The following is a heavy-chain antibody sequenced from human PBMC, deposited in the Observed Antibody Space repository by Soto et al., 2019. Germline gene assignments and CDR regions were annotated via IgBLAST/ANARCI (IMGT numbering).Heavy chain of an antibody. CDR2: RTRTGVST. CDR1: EFILSTYD. V-gene: IGHV3-23*01. Sequence: PGGSLRLSCAASEFILSTYDISWVRQAPGKGLEWVSTRTRTGVSTYYADSVKGRFTISRDDSQNTLYLQMNSLRVEDTAVYYCASAPSGGSTLRDYWGQGTLVTVSS. J-gene: IGHJ4*02. D-gene: IGHD2-15*01. CDR3: ASAPSGGSTLRDY.